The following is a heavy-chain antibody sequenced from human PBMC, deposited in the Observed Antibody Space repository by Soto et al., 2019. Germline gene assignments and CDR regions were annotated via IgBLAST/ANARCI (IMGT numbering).Heavy chain of an antibody. Sequence: GGSLRLSCAASGFSFSTYGMHWVRQAPGKGLEWVAAVWSNGVNNYYADSVRGRFTISRDNTKNSLYLQMNSLKAEDTAVYYCVRERDGFDAFDMWGQGTMVTVSS. CDR3: VRERDGFDAFDM. D-gene: IGHD5-12*01. V-gene: IGHV3-33*08. CDR1: GFSFSTYG. J-gene: IGHJ3*02. CDR2: VWSNGVNN.